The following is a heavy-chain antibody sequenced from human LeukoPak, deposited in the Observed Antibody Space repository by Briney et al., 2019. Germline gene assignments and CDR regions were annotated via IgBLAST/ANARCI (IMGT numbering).Heavy chain of an antibody. D-gene: IGHD6-13*01. CDR2: IYYSGST. CDR3: ARGYYWIDS. Sequence: PETPSLTCTVSGGSISSYYWSWIWQPPGKGLEWIGYIYYSGSTNYNPSLKSRVTISVDTSKNQFSLKLSSVTAADTAVYYCARGYYWIDSWGQGTLVTVSS. J-gene: IGHJ5*01. V-gene: IGHV4-59*08. CDR1: GGSISSYY.